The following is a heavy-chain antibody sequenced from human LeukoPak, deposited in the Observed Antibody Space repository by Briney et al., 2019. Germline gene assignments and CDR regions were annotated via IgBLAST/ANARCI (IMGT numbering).Heavy chain of an antibody. J-gene: IGHJ4*02. CDR1: GFTFSGYW. V-gene: IGHV3-7*03. D-gene: IGHD6-6*01. CDR3: AKDIVGSSRD. Sequence: GGSLRLSCAASGFTFSGYWMSWVRQAPGKGLEWVANIKQDGGETYFVDSVKVRFIISRDNSKNSLFLQMNSLRAEDTAVYYCAKDIVGSSRDWGQGTLVTVSS. CDR2: IKQDGGET.